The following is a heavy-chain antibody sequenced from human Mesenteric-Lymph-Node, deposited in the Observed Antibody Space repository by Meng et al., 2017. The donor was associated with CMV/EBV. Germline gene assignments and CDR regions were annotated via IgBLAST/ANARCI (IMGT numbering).Heavy chain of an antibody. V-gene: IGHV1-69*02. Sequence: SVKISCKASGGTFSSYTISWVRQAPGQGLEWMGRIIPILGIANYAQKFQGRVTITADKSTSTAYMELSSLRSEDTAVYYCARRDYSSTSCYREFDYWGQGTLVTVSS. D-gene: IGHD2-2*02. CDR2: IIPILGIA. CDR1: GGTFSSYT. CDR3: ARRDYSSTSCYREFDY. J-gene: IGHJ4*02.